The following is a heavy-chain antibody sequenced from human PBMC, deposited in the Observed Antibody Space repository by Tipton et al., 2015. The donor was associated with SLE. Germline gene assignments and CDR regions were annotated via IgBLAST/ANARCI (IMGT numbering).Heavy chain of an antibody. V-gene: IGHV4-34*01. J-gene: IGHJ3*02. CDR3: ARGRELGRDDAFDI. D-gene: IGHD1-1*01. CDR1: GGSFSGYY. Sequence: TLSLTCAVYGGSFSGYYWSCIRQPPGKGLEWIGEINHSGSTNYNPSLKSRVTISVDTSKNQFSLKLSSVTAADTAVYYCARGRELGRDDAFDIWGQGTMVTVSS. CDR2: INHSGST.